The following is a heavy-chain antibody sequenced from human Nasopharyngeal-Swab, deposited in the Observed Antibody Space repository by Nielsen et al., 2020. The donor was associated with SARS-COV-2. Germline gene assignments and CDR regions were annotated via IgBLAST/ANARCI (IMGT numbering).Heavy chain of an antibody. CDR3: ATYGYGSYYYYYMDV. CDR1: GGSISSSSYY. Sequence: SETLSLTCTVSGGSISSSSYYWGWIRQPPGKGLEWVGSIYYSGSTYYNPSLKSRVTISVDTSKNQFSLKLSSVTAADMAVYYCATYGYGSYYYYYMDVWGKGTTVTVSS. J-gene: IGHJ6*03. CDR2: IYYSGST. V-gene: IGHV4-39*01. D-gene: IGHD5-18*01.